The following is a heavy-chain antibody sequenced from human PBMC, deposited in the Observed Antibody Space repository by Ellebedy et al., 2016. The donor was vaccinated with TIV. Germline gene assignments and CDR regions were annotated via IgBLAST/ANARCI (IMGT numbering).Heavy chain of an antibody. CDR1: GGSISSGGYS. CDR3: ARERVDTALNGMDV. D-gene: IGHD5-18*01. J-gene: IGHJ6*02. CDR2: IYHSGST. Sequence: SETLSLXCAVSGGSISSGGYSWSWIRQPPGKGLEWIGYIYHSGSTYYNPSLKSRVTISVDRSKNQFSLKLSSVTAADTAVYYCARERVDTALNGMDVWGQGTTVTVSS. V-gene: IGHV4-30-2*01.